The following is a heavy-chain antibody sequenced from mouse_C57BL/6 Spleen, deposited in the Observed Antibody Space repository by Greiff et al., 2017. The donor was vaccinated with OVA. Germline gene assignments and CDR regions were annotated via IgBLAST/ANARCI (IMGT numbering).Heavy chain of an antibody. V-gene: IGHV7-1*01. CDR1: GFTFSDFY. Sequence: EVNVVESGGGLVQSGRSLRLSCATSGFTFSDFYMEWVRQAPGKGLEWIAASRNKANDYTTEYSASVKGRFIVSRDTSQSILYLQMNALTPEDTAIYDCARGPYGSSYDGYFDVWGTGTTVTVSS. CDR3: ARGPYGSSYDGYFDV. D-gene: IGHD1-1*01. J-gene: IGHJ1*03. CDR2: SRNKANDYTT.